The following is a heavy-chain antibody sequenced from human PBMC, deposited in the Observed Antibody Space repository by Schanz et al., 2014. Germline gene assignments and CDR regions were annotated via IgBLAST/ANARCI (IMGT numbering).Heavy chain of an antibody. CDR2: ISSKGDMT. V-gene: IGHV3-64*01. J-gene: IGHJ4*02. CDR1: GFNFSDYA. Sequence: EVQLAESGGGLVQPGGSLRLSCAASGFNFSDYAMCWVRQAPGKGLEYVSSISSKGDMTFYGNSVKGRFTISRDNSKNTLYLQLGSLSAEDTAVYFCARDNRYYLFDYWGQGALVTVSS. CDR3: ARDNRYYLFDY. D-gene: IGHD3-16*02.